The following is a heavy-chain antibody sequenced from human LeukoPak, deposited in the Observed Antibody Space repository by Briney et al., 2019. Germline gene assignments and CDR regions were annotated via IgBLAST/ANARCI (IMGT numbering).Heavy chain of an antibody. Sequence: PGGSLRLSCAASGFTFSSYAMSWVRQAPGKGLEWVSAISGSGGSTYYADSVKGRFTISRDNSKNTLYLQMNSLRAEDTAVYSCARDGAVAGIYYYFDYWGQGTLVTVSS. J-gene: IGHJ4*02. D-gene: IGHD6-19*01. CDR2: ISGSGGST. CDR3: ARDGAVAGIYYYFDY. V-gene: IGHV3-23*01. CDR1: GFTFSSYA.